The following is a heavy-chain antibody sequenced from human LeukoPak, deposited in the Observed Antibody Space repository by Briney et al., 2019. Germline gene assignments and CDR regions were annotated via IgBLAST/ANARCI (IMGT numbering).Heavy chain of an antibody. CDR1: GFTFSNYR. J-gene: IGHJ4*02. D-gene: IGHD1-1*01. V-gene: IGHV3-74*01. CDR2: IENDGTNP. CDR3: VTTLVGTTNY. Sequence: GGSLRLSCAASGFTFSNYRMPWVRQAPGKGLVWFSYIENDGTNPTYVDSVKGRFTISRDNAKNTLYLQLNSLRVEDTAIYYCVTTLVGTTNYWGQGTLVTVSS.